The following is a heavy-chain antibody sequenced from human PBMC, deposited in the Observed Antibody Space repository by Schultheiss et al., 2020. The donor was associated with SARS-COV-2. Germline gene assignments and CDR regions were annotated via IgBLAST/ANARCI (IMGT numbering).Heavy chain of an antibody. J-gene: IGHJ6*03. V-gene: IGHV4-30-2*03. CDR2: IYYSGST. D-gene: IGHD1-1*01. CDR3: ARHPTTGTPPFYYYYYMDV. Sequence: SETLSLTCAVYGGSISSGGYYWSWIRQPPGKGLEWIGSIYYSGSTYYNPSLKSRVTISVDTSKNQFSLKLSSVTAADTAVYYCARHPTTGTPPFYYYYYMDVWGKGTTVTVSS. CDR1: GGSISSGGYY.